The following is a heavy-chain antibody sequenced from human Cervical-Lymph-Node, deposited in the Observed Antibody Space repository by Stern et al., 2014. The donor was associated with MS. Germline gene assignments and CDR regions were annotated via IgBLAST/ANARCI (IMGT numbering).Heavy chain of an antibody. CDR2: INPDSGDT. Sequence: QVQLVESGAEVMKPGASVRLSCKASGYIFTSDDINWVRQASGQGVEEMGQINPDSGDTGLDQKFRATITLTMDITTSTAYMELSSLTSEDTAVYYCTKALGRWGQGTQVTVSS. D-gene: IGHD7-27*01. J-gene: IGHJ1*01. V-gene: IGHV1-8*01. CDR3: TKALGR. CDR1: GYIFTSDD.